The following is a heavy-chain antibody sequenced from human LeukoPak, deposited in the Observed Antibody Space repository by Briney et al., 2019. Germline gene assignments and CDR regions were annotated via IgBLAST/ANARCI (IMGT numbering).Heavy chain of an antibody. D-gene: IGHD1-26*01. Sequence: GGSLRLSCAASGFTFSNYAVSWVRQAPGKGLEWVSAISGSGGTTYYADSVKGRFTISRDNSKNMLFLQMNSLRAEDTAVYYCARERGRGRDSPWFDYWGQGTLVTVSS. CDR1: GFTFSNYA. J-gene: IGHJ4*02. V-gene: IGHV3-23*01. CDR3: ARERGRGRDSPWFDY. CDR2: ISGSGGTT.